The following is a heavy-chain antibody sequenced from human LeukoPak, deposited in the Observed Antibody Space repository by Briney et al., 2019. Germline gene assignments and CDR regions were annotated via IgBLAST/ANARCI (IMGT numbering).Heavy chain of an antibody. Sequence: ASVKVSCKASGGTFSSYAISWVRQAPGQGLEWMGGIIPIFGTANYAQKFQGRVTITTDESTSTAYMELSSLRSEDTAVYYCARVDYGGNSPFDYWGQGTLVTVSS. D-gene: IGHD4-23*01. J-gene: IGHJ4*02. CDR1: GGTFSSYA. V-gene: IGHV1-69*05. CDR2: IIPIFGTA. CDR3: ARVDYGGNSPFDY.